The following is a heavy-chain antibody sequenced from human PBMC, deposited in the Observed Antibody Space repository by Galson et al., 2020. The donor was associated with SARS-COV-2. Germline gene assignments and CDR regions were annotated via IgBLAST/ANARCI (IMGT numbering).Heavy chain of an antibody. CDR2: IIPIFGTA. J-gene: IGHJ6*02. CDR3: ARYSKVDIVATMLGGYYYGLGV. D-gene: IGHD5-12*01. Sequence: SVKVSCKASGGTFSSYAISWVRQAPGQGLEWMGGIIPIFGTANYAQKFQGRVTITADESTSTAYMELSSLRSEDTAVYYCARYSKVDIVATMLGGYYYGLGVWGQGTTVTVSS. V-gene: IGHV1-69*13. CDR1: GGTFSSYA.